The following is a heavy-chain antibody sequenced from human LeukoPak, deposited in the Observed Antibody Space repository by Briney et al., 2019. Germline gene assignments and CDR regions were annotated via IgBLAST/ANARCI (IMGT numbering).Heavy chain of an antibody. CDR2: IYYSGST. CDR3: ARVVVYATWFDP. V-gene: IGHV4-39*07. D-gene: IGHD2-8*02. J-gene: IGHJ5*02. CDR1: GGSISSSSYY. Sequence: PSETLSLTCTVSGGSISSSSYYWGWIRQPPGKGLEWIGSIYYSGSTYYNPSLKSRVTISVDTSKNQFSLKLSSVTAADTAVYYCARVVVYATWFDPWGQGTLVTVSS.